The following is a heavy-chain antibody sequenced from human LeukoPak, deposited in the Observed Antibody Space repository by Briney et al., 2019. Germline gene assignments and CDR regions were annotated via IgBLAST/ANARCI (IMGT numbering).Heavy chain of an antibody. V-gene: IGHV4-59*01. CDR1: GGSISSYY. D-gene: IGHD5-12*01. J-gene: IGHJ6*02. Sequence: SETLSLTCTVSGGSISSYYWSWIRQPPGKGLEWIGYINYSGSTNYNPSLKSRVTISVDTSKNQFSLKLSSVTAADTAVYYCARGSGMATINYYYYGMDVWGQGTTVTVSS. CDR2: INYSGST. CDR3: ARGSGMATINYYYYGMDV.